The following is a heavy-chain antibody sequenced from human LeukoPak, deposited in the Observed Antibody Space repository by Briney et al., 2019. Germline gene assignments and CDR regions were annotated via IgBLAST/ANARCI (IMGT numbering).Heavy chain of an antibody. D-gene: IGHD6-13*01. CDR1: GLTFSNYA. CDR2: ISGSGGST. Sequence: GGSLRLSCTASGLTFSNYAMSWVRQAPGKGLEWVSGISGSGGSTYYADSVKGRFTISRDNSKKTLYLQMNSLRAEDTAVYYCAKDEIQQELIKGGIDFWGQGILVTVSS. J-gene: IGHJ4*02. CDR3: AKDEIQQELIKGGIDF. V-gene: IGHV3-23*01.